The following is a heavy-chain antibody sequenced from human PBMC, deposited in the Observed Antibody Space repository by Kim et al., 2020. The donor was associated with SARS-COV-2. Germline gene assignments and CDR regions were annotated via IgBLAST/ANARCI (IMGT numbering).Heavy chain of an antibody. CDR2: IYYSGST. CDR3: ARRGYYDSSGYYYAPSDVAFDI. V-gene: IGHV4-39*01. J-gene: IGHJ3*02. CDR1: GGSISSSSYY. Sequence: SETLSLTCTVSGGSISSSSYYWGWIRQPPGKGLEWIGSIYYSGSTYYNPSLKSRVTISVDTSKNQFSLKLSSVTAADTAVYYCARRGYYDSSGYYYAPSDVAFDIWGQGTMVTVSS. D-gene: IGHD3-22*01.